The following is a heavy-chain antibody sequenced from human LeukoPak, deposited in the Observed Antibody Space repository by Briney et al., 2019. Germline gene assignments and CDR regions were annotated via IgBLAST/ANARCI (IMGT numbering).Heavy chain of an antibody. Sequence: GGSLRLSRAASGFTFSDYYMSWIRPALGEGLEWGSYLCSSSSYTNYAVSVMGRFTIYRDNAKNSLYLQMNSLRAEDRAVYYGARVGVGSGWYFDYWGQGTLVTVSS. V-gene: IGHV3-11*06. CDR2: LCSSSSYT. CDR1: GFTFSDYY. CDR3: ARVGVGSGWYFDY. J-gene: IGHJ4*02. D-gene: IGHD6-19*01.